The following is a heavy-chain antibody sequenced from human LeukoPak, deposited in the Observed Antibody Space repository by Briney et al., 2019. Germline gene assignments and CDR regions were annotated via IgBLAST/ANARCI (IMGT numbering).Heavy chain of an antibody. V-gene: IGHV4-61*02. D-gene: IGHD2-2*01. CDR1: GDSITSGNFY. CDR2: VYSSGNT. J-gene: IGHJ5*02. Sequence: SETLSLTCTVSGDSITSGNFYWSWIRQPAGKGLEWIGRVYSSGNTNYSPSLRSRVTISIDTSKNQFSLKMNSVTAADTAVYYCARGWGSTSSNYFDPWGQGTLVTVSS. CDR3: ARGWGSTSSNYFDP.